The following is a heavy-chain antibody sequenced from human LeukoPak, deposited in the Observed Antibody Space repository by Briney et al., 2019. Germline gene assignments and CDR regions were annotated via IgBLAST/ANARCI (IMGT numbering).Heavy chain of an antibody. D-gene: IGHD5-12*01. J-gene: IGHJ4*02. CDR2: IKEDGSEK. CDR1: GFTFTNFY. Sequence: AGGSLRLSCAASGFTFTNFYISWVRQAPGKGLEWVANIKEDGSEKYYVESVKGRFTISRDNAKNSLYLQMNSLRAEDTAVCYCARDTRYNGYDGFDHWGQGTLVTVSS. V-gene: IGHV3-7*04. CDR3: ARDTRYNGYDGFDH.